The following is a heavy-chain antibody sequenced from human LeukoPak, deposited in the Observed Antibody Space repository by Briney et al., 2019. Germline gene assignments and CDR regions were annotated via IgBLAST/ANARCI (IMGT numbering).Heavy chain of an antibody. Sequence: PSETLSLTCSGSGVSVGSAGYYWTWIRQPPGKGLEWIGYMYYTANSSYNPFLKSRVTMSLDPSQNEFSLRLTSVTAADTAVYYCARSQSQSGSYRYYFAYWGQGILVTVSS. CDR2: MYYTANS. V-gene: IGHV4-61*08. CDR3: ARSQSQSGSYRYYFAY. J-gene: IGHJ4*02. CDR1: GVSVGSAGYY. D-gene: IGHD1-26*01.